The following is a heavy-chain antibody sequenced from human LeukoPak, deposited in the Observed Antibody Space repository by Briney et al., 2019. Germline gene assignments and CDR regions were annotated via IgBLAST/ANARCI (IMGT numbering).Heavy chain of an antibody. CDR1: GFAFSSYA. J-gene: IGHJ4*02. CDR2: ISYDRSNK. Sequence: AGGSLRHSCAASGFAFSSYAMHWVRQAPGKGLEWVAVISYDRSNKYYADSVKGRFTISRDNSKNTLYLQMNSLRAEDTAVYYCARDKYDSSGYGGYFDYWGQGTLVTVSS. D-gene: IGHD3-22*01. V-gene: IGHV3-30-3*01. CDR3: ARDKYDSSGYGGYFDY.